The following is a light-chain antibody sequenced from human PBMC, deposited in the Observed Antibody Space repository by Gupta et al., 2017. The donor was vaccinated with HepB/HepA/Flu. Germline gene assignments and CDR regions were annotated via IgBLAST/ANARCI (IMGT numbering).Light chain of an antibody. J-gene: IGKJ3*01. CDR3: QQGDNFPFT. Sequence: DIQLTQSPSFLSASVGDRVTITCRASQAISSYLAWYQQRPGKAPNLLIYTASTLKRGVPSRFSGSGSGTEFTLTISSRQPEDSATYYCQQGDNFPFTFGHGTKVDIK. V-gene: IGKV1-9*01. CDR1: QAISSY. CDR2: TAS.